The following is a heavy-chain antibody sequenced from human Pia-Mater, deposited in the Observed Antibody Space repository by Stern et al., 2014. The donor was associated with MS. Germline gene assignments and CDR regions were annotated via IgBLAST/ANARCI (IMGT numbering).Heavy chain of an antibody. CDR2: ISLDGGKK. CDR3: AKDSHIEAPSRTSTSFDM. D-gene: IGHD2-21*01. J-gene: IGHJ3*02. Sequence: VQLVESGGGVVQPGKSLRLSCAASGFTFRSYGMHWVRQAPGKGLEWMRLISLDGGKKDYSDSVKGRFTISRDNSKKKPFLLINNLRTEDTAIYYCAKDSHIEAPSRTSTSFDMWGQGTLVTVSS. CDR1: GFTFRSYG. V-gene: IGHV3-30*18.